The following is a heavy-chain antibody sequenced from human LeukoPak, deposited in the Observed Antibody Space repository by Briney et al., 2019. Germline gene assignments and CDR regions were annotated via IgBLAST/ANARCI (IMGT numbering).Heavy chain of an antibody. CDR1: GGSISSYY. D-gene: IGHD6-13*01. CDR3: ARDRQHRCSSSWRYYYYGMDV. Sequence: PSETLSLTCTVSGGSISSYYGSWIRQPPGKGLEWIGYIYYSGSTNYNPSLKSRVTISVDTSKNQFSLKLSSVTAADTAVYYCARDRQHRCSSSWRYYYYGMDVWGQGNTVTVSS. V-gene: IGHV4-59*12. CDR2: IYYSGST. J-gene: IGHJ6*02.